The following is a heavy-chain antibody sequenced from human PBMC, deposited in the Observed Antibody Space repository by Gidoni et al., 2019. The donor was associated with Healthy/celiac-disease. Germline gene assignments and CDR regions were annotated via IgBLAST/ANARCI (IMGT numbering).Heavy chain of an antibody. J-gene: IGHJ6*02. CDR1: GFTFSCYG. CDR2: IWYDGSNK. V-gene: IGHV3-33*01. CDR3: ARETYDFWSGYWRYYGMDV. D-gene: IGHD3-3*01. Sequence: QVQLVESGGGVVQPGRSLRLSCAAPGFTFSCYGMHCVRQAPGKGLEWVAVIWYDGSNKYYADSVKGRFTISRDNSKNTLYLQMNSLRAEDTAVYYCARETYDFWSGYWRYYGMDVWGQGTTVTVSS.